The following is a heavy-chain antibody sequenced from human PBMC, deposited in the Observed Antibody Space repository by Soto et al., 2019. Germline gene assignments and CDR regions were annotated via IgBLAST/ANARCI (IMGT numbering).Heavy chain of an antibody. CDR3: ARSITMVRGGIDD. Sequence: SETLSLTCTVSGGSISSGGYYWSWIRQHPGKGLEWIGYIYYSGSTYYNPSLKSRVTISVDTSKNQFSLKLSSVTAADTAVYYCARSITMVRGGIDDWGQGTLVTVSS. V-gene: IGHV4-31*03. CDR1: GGSISSGGYY. J-gene: IGHJ4*02. CDR2: IYYSGST. D-gene: IGHD3-10*01.